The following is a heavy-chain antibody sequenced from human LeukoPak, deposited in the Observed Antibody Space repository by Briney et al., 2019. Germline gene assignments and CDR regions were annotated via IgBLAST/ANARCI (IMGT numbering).Heavy chain of an antibody. J-gene: IGHJ4*02. CDR1: GFTFSSYS. V-gene: IGHV3-21*01. D-gene: IGHD3-9*01. Sequence: PGGSLRLSCAASGFTFSSYSMNWVRQAPGKGLEWVSSISSSSSYIYYADSVKGRFTISRDNAKNSLYLQMNSLRAEDTAVYHCARINYDILTGYYSDYWGQGTLVTVSS. CDR2: ISSSSSYI. CDR3: ARINYDILTGYYSDY.